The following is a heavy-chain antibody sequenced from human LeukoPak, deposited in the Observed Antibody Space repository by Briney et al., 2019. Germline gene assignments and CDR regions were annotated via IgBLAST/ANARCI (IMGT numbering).Heavy chain of an antibody. CDR1: GFTFSSYA. CDR3: AKDGWLVRRFDY. D-gene: IGHD6-19*01. V-gene: IGHV3-23*01. J-gene: IGHJ4*02. Sequence: GRSLRLSCAASGFTFSSYAMSWVRQAPGKGLEWVSAISGSGGSTYYADSVKGRFTISRDNSKNTLYLQMNSLRAEDTAVYYCAKDGWLVRRFDYWGQGTLVTVSS. CDR2: ISGSGGST.